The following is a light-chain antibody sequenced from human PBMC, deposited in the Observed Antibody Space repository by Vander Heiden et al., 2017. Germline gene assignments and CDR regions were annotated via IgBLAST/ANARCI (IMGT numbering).Light chain of an antibody. Sequence: QSALTQPPSASGSPGQSVTIPCTGTSSDVGGYNYVSWYQQHPGKAPTLMIYAVSKRPSGVPARFSGSKSGNTASLTVSGLQAEDEADYYCSSYAGSNKVFGGGTKLTVL. CDR3: SSYAGSNKV. CDR2: AVS. CDR1: SSDVGGYNY. V-gene: IGLV2-8*01. J-gene: IGLJ2*01.